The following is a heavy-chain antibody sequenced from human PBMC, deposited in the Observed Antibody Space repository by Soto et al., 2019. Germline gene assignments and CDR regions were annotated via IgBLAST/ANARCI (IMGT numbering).Heavy chain of an antibody. CDR3: ARNTRSAAGADYCGLDV. CDR1: GFTFGDRY. V-gene: IGHV3-11*01. D-gene: IGHD4-17*01. J-gene: IGHJ6*02. Sequence: QGQLVESGGDLVRPGGSLRLSCATSGFTFGDRYMSWIRQAPGKGLEWVSYISSSGFTIYYADSVKGRFTISRDNANDSRYLQMNTLRADETAVYYCARNTRSAAGADYCGLDVWGHGTTVIVSS. CDR2: ISSSGFTI.